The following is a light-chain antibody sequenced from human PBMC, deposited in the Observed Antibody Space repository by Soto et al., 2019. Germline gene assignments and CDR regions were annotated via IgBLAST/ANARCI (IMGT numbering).Light chain of an antibody. CDR2: FAS. J-gene: IGKJ1*01. CDR3: QQYDKWPLT. CDR1: QSVSTN. Sequence: VMTQSPATLSVSPGERAALSCRASQSVSTNLAWYQQKPGQPPRLLIYFASTRATAVPARFTAGGSGTEFTRTISSLQSDDLAVYYCQQYDKWPLTFGQGTKVEIK. V-gene: IGKV3-15*01.